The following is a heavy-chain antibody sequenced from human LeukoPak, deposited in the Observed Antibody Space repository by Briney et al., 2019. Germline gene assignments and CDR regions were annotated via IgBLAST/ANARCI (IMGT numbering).Heavy chain of an antibody. CDR2: ISDDGTSK. J-gene: IGHJ4*02. V-gene: IGHV3-30*18. Sequence: GGSLRLSCAASGFTLSSYGIHWVRQAPGKGLDWVAVISDDGTSKRYADSVKGRFTVSRDNSKNTVYLQMNSLRAEDTAVYYCAKVLLSYLDYWGQGTLVTVSS. CDR3: AKVLLSYLDY. CDR1: GFTLSSYG.